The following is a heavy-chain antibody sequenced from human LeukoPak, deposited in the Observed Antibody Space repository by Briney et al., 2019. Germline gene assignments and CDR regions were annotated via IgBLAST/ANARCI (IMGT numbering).Heavy chain of an antibody. CDR2: IIPIFGTA. J-gene: IGHJ4*02. CDR1: GYTFTSYD. V-gene: IGHV1-69*13. CDR3: ATCARNFYCYRFDY. D-gene: IGHD2-2*02. Sequence: VASVKVSCKASGYTFTSYDINWVRQAPGQGLEWMGGIIPIFGTANYAQKFQGRVTITADESTSTVYMELSSQRSEDTAVYYCATCARNFYCYRFDYWGQGTLVTVSS.